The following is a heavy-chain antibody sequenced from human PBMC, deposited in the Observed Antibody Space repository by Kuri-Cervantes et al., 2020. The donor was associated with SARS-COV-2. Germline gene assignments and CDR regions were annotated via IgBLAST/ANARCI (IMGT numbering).Heavy chain of an antibody. Sequence: SETLSLTCTVSGGSISSYYWSWIRQPPGKGLEWIGYIYYSGSTNYNPSLKSRVTIPVDTSKNQFSLKLSSVTAADTAVYYCARHYYDFWSGPFYGMDVWGQGTTVTVSS. CDR2: IYYSGST. CDR1: GGSISSYY. J-gene: IGHJ6*02. CDR3: ARHYYDFWSGPFYGMDV. D-gene: IGHD3-3*01. V-gene: IGHV4-59*08.